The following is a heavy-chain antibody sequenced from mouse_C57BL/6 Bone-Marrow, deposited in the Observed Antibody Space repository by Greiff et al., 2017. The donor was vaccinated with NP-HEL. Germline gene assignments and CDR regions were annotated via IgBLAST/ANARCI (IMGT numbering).Heavy chain of an antibody. J-gene: IGHJ3*01. D-gene: IGHD1-1*01. V-gene: IGHV5-15*01. Sequence: DVKLVESGGGLVQPGGSLKLSCAASGFTFSDYGMAWVRQAPRKGPEWVAFISNLAYSIYYADTVTGRFTISRENAKNTLYLEMSSLRSEDTAMYYCARQDYCGSSYWFAYWGQGTLVTVSA. CDR1: GFTFSDYG. CDR3: ARQDYCGSSYWFAY. CDR2: ISNLAYSI.